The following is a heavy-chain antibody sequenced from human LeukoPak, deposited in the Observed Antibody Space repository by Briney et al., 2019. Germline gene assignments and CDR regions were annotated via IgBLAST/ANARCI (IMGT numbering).Heavy chain of an antibody. D-gene: IGHD1-26*01. CDR3: ARGGSGTYDWFDP. CDR1: GYTFTGYY. V-gene: IGHV1-2*02. CDR2: INPDNGGT. Sequence: ASVKVSCKASGYTFTGYYLHWVRQAPGQGLQWMGWINPDNGGTASAPKFQGRLTMTRDTTIGAAHMELDRLTSDDAAVYYCARGGSGTYDWFDPWGQGALVTVSS. J-gene: IGHJ5*02.